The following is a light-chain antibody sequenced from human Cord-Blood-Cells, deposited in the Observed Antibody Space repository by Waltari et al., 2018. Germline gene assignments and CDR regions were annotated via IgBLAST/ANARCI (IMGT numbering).Light chain of an antibody. J-gene: IGKJ3*01. V-gene: IGKV1-5*01. Sequence: DIQMTQSPSTLSASVGDRVTITCRDSQSISSWLAWYQQKPGKAPKLLIDDDASLESGVPSRFSGSGSGTEVTLTISSLQPDDGASYYGQQYNSYLFTFGPGTKVDIK. CDR2: DDA. CDR1: QSISSW. CDR3: QQYNSYLFT.